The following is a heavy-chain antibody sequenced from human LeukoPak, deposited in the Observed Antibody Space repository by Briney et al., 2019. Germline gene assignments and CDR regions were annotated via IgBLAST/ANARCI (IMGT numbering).Heavy chain of an antibody. J-gene: IGHJ4*02. CDR3: ARVADYGDYDY. D-gene: IGHD4-17*01. Sequence: PGGSLRLSCAASGSTFSSYWMHWVRHAPGKGLVWVSRINSDGSSTSYADSVKGRFTISRDNAKNTLYLQMNSLRAEDTAVYYCARVADYGDYDYWGQGTLVTVSS. CDR2: INSDGSST. CDR1: GSTFSSYW. V-gene: IGHV3-74*01.